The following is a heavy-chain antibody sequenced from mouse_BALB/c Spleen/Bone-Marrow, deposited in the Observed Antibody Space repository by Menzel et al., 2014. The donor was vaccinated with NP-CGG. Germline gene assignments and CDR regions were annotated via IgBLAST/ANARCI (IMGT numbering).Heavy chain of an antibody. Sequence: VQLQQSGAELVRPGASVTLSCKASGSTFTSYWINWVKQRPGQGLEWIGYIYHSDSYTNYNQTFKDKAPLTVAKSSSTAYMQLSSPTSEDSAVDYCTRDGSPLAYWGQGTLVTVSA. J-gene: IGHJ3*01. CDR2: IYHSDSYT. D-gene: IGHD2-3*01. CDR3: TRDGSPLAY. V-gene: IGHV1-69*02. CDR1: GSTFTSYW.